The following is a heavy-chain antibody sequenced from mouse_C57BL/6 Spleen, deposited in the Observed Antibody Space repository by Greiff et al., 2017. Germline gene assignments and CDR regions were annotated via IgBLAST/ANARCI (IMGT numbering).Heavy chain of an antibody. CDR2: IHPNSGST. D-gene: IGHD3-2*02. Sequence: QVQLQQPGAELVKPGASVKLSCKASGYTFTSYWMHWVKQRPGQGLEWIGMIHPNSGSTNYNEKFKSKATLTVDKSSSTAYMQLSSLTSEDSAVYYCARGDSSGYVGYYAMDYWGQGTSVTVSS. CDR1: GYTFTSYW. J-gene: IGHJ4*01. V-gene: IGHV1-64*01. CDR3: ARGDSSGYVGYYAMDY.